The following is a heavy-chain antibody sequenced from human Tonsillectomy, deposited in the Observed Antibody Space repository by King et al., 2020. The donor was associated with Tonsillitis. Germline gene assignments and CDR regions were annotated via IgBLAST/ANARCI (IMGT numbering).Heavy chain of an antibody. J-gene: IGHJ6*02. CDR2: INQSGSI. CDR1: GGSFSGYY. Sequence: VQLPQWGAGLLKPSETLSLTCAVYGGSFSGYYWSWIRQPPGKGLEWIGEINQSGSINYTPSLKSGVTISVDTSKNQFSLKLSSVTAADTAVYYCALGQSRGNYYYYGMDVWGQGTTVTVSS. V-gene: IGHV4-34*01. CDR3: ALGQSRGNYYYYGMDV.